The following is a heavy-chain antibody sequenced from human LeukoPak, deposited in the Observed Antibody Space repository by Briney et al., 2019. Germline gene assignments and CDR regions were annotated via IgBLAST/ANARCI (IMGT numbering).Heavy chain of an antibody. Sequence: GASVKVSCKASGGTFSSYAISWVRQAPGQGLEWMGGIIPIFGTASYAQKFQGRVTITTDESTSTAYMELSSLRSEDTAVYYCARDSSRRYGDYLASDAFDIWGQGTMVTVSS. CDR1: GGTFSSYA. CDR2: IIPIFGTA. J-gene: IGHJ3*02. D-gene: IGHD4-17*01. CDR3: ARDSSRRYGDYLASDAFDI. V-gene: IGHV1-69*05.